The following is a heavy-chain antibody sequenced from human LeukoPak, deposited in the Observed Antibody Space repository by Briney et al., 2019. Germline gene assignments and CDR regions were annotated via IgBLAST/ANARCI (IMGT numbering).Heavy chain of an antibody. J-gene: IGHJ4*02. Sequence: SETLSLTCTVSGGSISSYYWSWIRQPAGKGLEWIGYVSHFGNTNYNPSLKTRVTISVDTSKNQFSLRLTSVTAADTAFYYCARAGDRGELDFWGQGTLVTVSP. CDR1: GGSISSYY. CDR2: VSHFGNT. V-gene: IGHV4-59*01. CDR3: ARAGDRGELDF. D-gene: IGHD1-7*01.